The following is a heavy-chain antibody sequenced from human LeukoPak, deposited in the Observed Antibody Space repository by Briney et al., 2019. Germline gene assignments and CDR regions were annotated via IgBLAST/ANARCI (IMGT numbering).Heavy chain of an antibody. V-gene: IGHV4-34*01. J-gene: IGHJ6*02. CDR3: ARESITMVRGTRMDV. CDR2: INHSGST. CDR1: GGSFSGYY. Sequence: SETLSLTCAVYGGSFSGYYWSWIRQPPGKGLEWIGEINHSGSTNYNPSLRSRVTISVDTSKNQFSLKLSSVTAADTAVYYCARESITMVRGTRMDVWGQGTTATVSS. D-gene: IGHD3-10*01.